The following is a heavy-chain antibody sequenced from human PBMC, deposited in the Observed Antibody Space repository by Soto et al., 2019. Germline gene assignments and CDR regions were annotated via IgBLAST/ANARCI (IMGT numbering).Heavy chain of an antibody. CDR1: GYSFTSYW. D-gene: IGHD6-19*01. CDR3: GRHIAVAGMSGWLDS. Sequence: PXDSLTISPKGSGYSFTSYWIGLGRQMPGKGLEWMGIIYPGDSDTRYNPSFQGQVTISADKSISTAYLQWSSLKAADTATYYCGRHIAVAGMSGWLDSWGQGTLVTVSS. V-gene: IGHV5-51*01. J-gene: IGHJ5*01. CDR2: IYPGDSDT.